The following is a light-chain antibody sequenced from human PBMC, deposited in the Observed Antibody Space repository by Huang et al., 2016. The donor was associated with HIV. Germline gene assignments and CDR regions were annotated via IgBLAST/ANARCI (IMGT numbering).Light chain of an antibody. CDR2: GAS. V-gene: IGKV3-15*01. CDR1: QSVSSN. J-gene: IGKJ2*01. Sequence: ERVMTQSPATLSVSPGERATLSCRASQSVSSNLAWYQQKPGQAPRLLIYGASTRATGIPARFSGSGSGTEFTLTISSLQSEDFAVYYCQQYNNWPPEDTFGQGTKLEIK. CDR3: QQYNNWPPEDT.